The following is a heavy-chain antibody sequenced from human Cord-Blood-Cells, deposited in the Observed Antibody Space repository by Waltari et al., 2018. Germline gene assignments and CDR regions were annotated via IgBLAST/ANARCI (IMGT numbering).Heavy chain of an antibody. D-gene: IGHD6-19*01. CDR2: IYWDYDK. V-gene: IGHV2-5*02. CDR3: AHRRGGSSSGWYLTFDY. CDR1: GFSPSTRGVG. J-gene: IGHJ4*02. Sequence: QITLKESGPTLVKPTQTLTLTSTFSGFSPSTRGVGVGWNRQPPGKALEGLALIYWDYDKRYRPSLKSRLTITKDTSKNQVVLTMTNMDPVDTATYYCAHRRGGSSSGWYLTFDYWGQGTLVTVSS.